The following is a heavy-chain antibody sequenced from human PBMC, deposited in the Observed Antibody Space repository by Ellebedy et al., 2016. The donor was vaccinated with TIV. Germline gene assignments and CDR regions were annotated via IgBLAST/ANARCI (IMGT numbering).Heavy chain of an antibody. D-gene: IGHD1-14*01. CDR2: IDKSGHTI. CDR1: GFAFGDYH. J-gene: IGHJ4*02. Sequence: GGSLRLSCAGSGFAFGDYHMSWIRQAPGKGLEWLAYIDKSGHTIYYADSLKGRLSISRDDAKRSVTLQMSGLRVEDTAVFYCATSDNPTRFDHWGQGILVTVSS. V-gene: IGHV3-11*01. CDR3: ATSDNPTRFDH.